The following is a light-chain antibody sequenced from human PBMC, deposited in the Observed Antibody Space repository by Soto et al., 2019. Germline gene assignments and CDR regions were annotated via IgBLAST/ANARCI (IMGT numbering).Light chain of an antibody. J-gene: IGKJ3*01. V-gene: IGKV1-9*01. CDR1: QAIKTY. Sequence: IQLTQSPSSLSASVGDRVSITCRASQAIKTYLAWYQQKQGKAPKLLISGTFTLQSGVPSRFNGSGSGTDFTLTISRLQPEDFATYYCQHLNNYPPFTFGPGTKVDLE. CDR3: QHLNNYPPFT. CDR2: GTF.